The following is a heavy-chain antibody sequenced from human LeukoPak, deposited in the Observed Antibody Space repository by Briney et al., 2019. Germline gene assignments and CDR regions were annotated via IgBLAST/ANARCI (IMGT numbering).Heavy chain of an antibody. CDR1: GFTFSGSA. CDR3: ARWRLDAFDI. V-gene: IGHV3-73*01. J-gene: IGHJ3*02. Sequence: GGSLRLSCAASGFTFSGSAMHWVRQASGKGLEWVGRIRSKANSYATAYAASVKGRFTISRDDSKNTAYLQMNSLRAEDTAVYYCARWRLDAFDIWGQGTMVTVSS. CDR2: IRSKANSYAT.